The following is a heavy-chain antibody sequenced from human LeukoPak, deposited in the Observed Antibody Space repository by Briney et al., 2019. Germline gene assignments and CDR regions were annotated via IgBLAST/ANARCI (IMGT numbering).Heavy chain of an antibody. CDR1: GFTFSSYA. Sequence: GGSLRLSCAASGFTFSSYAMSWVRQAPGKGLEWVSAISGSGGSTYYADSVKGRFTISRDNSKNTLYLQMNSLRAEDTAVYYCARGKYSSGWYPFDYWGQGTLVTVSS. CDR3: ARGKYSSGWYPFDY. CDR2: ISGSGGST. V-gene: IGHV3-23*01. D-gene: IGHD6-19*01. J-gene: IGHJ4*02.